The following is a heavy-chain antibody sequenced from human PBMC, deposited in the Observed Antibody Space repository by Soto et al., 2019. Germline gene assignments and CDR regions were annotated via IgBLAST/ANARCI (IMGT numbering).Heavy chain of an antibody. D-gene: IGHD4-4*01. CDR2: IYYSGST. CDR3: ARDCGGRLGYSNLFDY. V-gene: IGHV4-31*03. Sequence: PSETLSLTCTVSGGSISSGGYYWSWIRQHPGKGLEWIGYIYYSGSTYYNPSLKSRVTISVDTSKNQFSLKLSSVTAADTAVYYCARDCGGRLGYSNLFDYWGQGTLVTVSS. CDR1: GGSISSGGYY. J-gene: IGHJ4*02.